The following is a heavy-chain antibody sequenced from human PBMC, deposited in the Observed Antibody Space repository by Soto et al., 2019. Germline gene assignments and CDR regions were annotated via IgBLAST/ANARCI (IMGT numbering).Heavy chain of an antibody. CDR3: ASSGGPEGDWFDP. D-gene: IGHD2-15*01. CDR1: GASIRRRGYY. V-gene: IGHV4-31*03. Sequence: QVLLQEPGPGLVKPSQTLSLTCTVSGASIRRRGYYWSWIRQHPGGGLEWIGFVYYSGSTDYNPSLRGRVTISADTSKNEFTLRLFSMTAADTAMYYCASSGGPEGDWFDPWGQGTLVTVSS. J-gene: IGHJ5*02. CDR2: VYYSGST.